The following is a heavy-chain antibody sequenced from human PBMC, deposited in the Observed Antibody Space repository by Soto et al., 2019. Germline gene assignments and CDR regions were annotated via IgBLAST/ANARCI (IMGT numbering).Heavy chain of an antibody. CDR3: ARSLMNDY. V-gene: IGHV3-48*02. CDR2: ISTSSSTI. J-gene: IGHJ4*02. Sequence: EVQLVESGGGLVQPGGSLRLSCAASGFTFSGYTMNWVRQAPGKGLEWVSYISTSSSTIHYADSVKGRFTISRDNAKNSLYLQMNSLRDEDTAVYYCARSLMNDYWGQGTLVTVSS. CDR1: GFTFSGYT.